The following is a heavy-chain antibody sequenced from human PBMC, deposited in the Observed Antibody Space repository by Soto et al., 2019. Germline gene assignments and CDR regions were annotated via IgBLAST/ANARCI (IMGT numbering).Heavy chain of an antibody. CDR1: GSSSPGER. Sequence: SVKGYRTGWGSSSPGERVRWGGLDPGQGLEWMGWINPNSGGTNYAQKFQGWVTMTRDTSISTAYMELSRLRSDDTAVYYSAIARTRHLTRLGYWAQGTLVTVSS. J-gene: IGHJ4*01. CDR2: INPNSGGT. D-gene: IGHD3-9*01. CDR3: AIARTRHLTRLGY. V-gene: IGHV1-2*04.